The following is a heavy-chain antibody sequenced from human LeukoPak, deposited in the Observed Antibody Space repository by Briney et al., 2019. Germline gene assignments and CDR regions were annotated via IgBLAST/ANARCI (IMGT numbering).Heavy chain of an antibody. D-gene: IGHD6-13*01. CDR2: ITGSGDRT. J-gene: IGHJ5*02. CDR3: ARGDKQLVFNRNKGGFDP. Sequence: PGGTLRLSCAASGFTFTNHGMSWVRQALGKGLEWVSAITGSGDRTYYADSVKGRFTISRDNSKNTLYLQMNSLRTEDTAVYYCARGDKQLVFNRNKGGFDPWGQGTLVTVSS. V-gene: IGHV3-23*01. CDR1: GFTFTNHG.